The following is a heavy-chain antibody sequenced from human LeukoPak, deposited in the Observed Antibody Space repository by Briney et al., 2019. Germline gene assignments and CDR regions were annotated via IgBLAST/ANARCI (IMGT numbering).Heavy chain of an antibody. J-gene: IGHJ5*02. CDR1: GHPFTNSW. CDR3: AMSMVRGVIPHWFDP. Sequence: GESLKISCEASGHPFTNSWIAWVRPKPGKGPEWMGLIYPDDSDTRYNPSFQGQVTISADKSISTAYLQWSSLKASDTAMYYCAMSMVRGVIPHWFDPWGQGTLVTVSS. V-gene: IGHV5-51*01. D-gene: IGHD3-10*01. CDR2: IYPDDSDT.